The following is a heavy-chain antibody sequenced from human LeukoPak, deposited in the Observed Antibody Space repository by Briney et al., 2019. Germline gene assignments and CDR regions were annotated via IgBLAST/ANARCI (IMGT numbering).Heavy chain of an antibody. CDR2: TSWNRASI. V-gene: IGHV3-9*02. J-gene: IGHJ4*02. Sequence: ARSLRLSSTGSTFTSDDYAMHWARPAPRMIREWDTATSWNRASIGYADSVKGRFTISRDNAKNTLYLQMNSLRAEDMALYYCAKDISPDYGGNSVLTNWGQGTLVTVSS. CDR1: TFTSDDYA. D-gene: IGHD4-23*01. CDR3: AKDISPDYGGNSVLTN.